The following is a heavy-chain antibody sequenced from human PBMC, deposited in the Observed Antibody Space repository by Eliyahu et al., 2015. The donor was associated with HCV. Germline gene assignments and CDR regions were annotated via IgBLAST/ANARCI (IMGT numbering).Heavy chain of an antibody. Sequence: QLLESXGGLVQPGGSLRLSCAASGFSFSSYAMGWVRQAPGTGLGWVSSISVAGATPYYADSVKARFTISRDDSQNTLYLQMNSLRAEDTALYYCAKHRYSSGALLDYWGQGTLVTVSS. D-gene: IGHD3-22*01. CDR1: GFSFSSYA. V-gene: IGHV3-23*01. CDR2: ISVAGATP. CDR3: AKHRYSSGALLDY. J-gene: IGHJ4*02.